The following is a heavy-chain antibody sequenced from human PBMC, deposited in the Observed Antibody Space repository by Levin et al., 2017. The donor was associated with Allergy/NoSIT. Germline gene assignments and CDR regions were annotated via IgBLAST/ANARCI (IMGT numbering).Heavy chain of an antibody. CDR1: GDSISGGTFC. V-gene: IGHV4-31*03. CDR2: ICYNGRT. CDR3: ARYGRESHQGWFDP. Sequence: NPSETLSLTCTVSGDSISGGTFCWSWIRQHPGEGLEWIGHICYNGRTDYNPSLKTRVTISADPSRSHFSVDLKSVTAAATAVFYCARYGRESHQGWFDPWGQGTLVTVSS. J-gene: IGHJ5*02. D-gene: IGHD3-10*02.